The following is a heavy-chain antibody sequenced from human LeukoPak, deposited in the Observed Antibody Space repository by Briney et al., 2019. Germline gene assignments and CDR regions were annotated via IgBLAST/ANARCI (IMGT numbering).Heavy chain of an antibody. CDR1: GYTFTSYA. J-gene: IGHJ4*02. D-gene: IGHD5-12*01. V-gene: IGHV7-4-1*02. CDR3: ARVYSGYDRSPPPGY. CDR2: INTNTGNP. Sequence: ASVKVSCKASGYTFTSYAMNWVRQAPGQGLEWMGWINTNTGNPTYAQGFTGRFVFSLDTSVSTAYLQISSLKAEDTAVYYCARVYSGYDRSPPPGYWGQGTLVTVSS.